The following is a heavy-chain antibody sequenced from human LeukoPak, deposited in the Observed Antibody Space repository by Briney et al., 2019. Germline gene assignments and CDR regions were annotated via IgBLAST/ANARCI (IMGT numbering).Heavy chain of an antibody. CDR2: ISGSGGST. J-gene: IGHJ4*02. Sequence: GGSLRLSCAASGFTFSSYGMSWVRQAPGKGLEWVSTISGSGGSTYYADSGKGRFTISRDDSKNTLNLQMNCLRAEDTAVYYCAKDGYCYDSSGYYPDYWGQGTLVTVSS. D-gene: IGHD3-22*01. V-gene: IGHV3-23*01. CDR1: GFTFSSYG. CDR3: AKDGYCYDSSGYYPDY.